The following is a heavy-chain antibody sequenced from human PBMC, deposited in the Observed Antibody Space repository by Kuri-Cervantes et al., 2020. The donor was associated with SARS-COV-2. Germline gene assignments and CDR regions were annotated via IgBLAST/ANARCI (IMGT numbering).Heavy chain of an antibody. J-gene: IGHJ4*02. V-gene: IGHV3-30*03. CDR3: ARDSIIIKYYDFWSGYHASQEGFDY. D-gene: IGHD3-3*01. CDR2: ISYEGSNK. CDR1: GFSFSNYG. Sequence: GGSLRLSCAASGFSFSNYGMHWVRQAPGKGLEWVASISYEGSNKHYADSVKDRFTISRDYSRDTLYLQMNSLRAEDTAVYYCARDSIIIKYYDFWSGYHASQEGFDYWGQGTLVTVSS.